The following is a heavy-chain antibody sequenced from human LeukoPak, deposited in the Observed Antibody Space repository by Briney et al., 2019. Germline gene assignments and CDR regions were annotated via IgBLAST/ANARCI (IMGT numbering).Heavy chain of an antibody. D-gene: IGHD4-17*01. Sequence: GGSLRLSCAASGFTFSTYAMSWVRQAPGKGLEWVSSIGGGGATIYYADTVKGRFTVSRDNSKNTLYLQMNSLRAEDTAVYYCAKVSGDGYYFDYWGQGTLVTVSS. CDR1: GFTFSTYA. V-gene: IGHV3-23*01. J-gene: IGHJ4*02. CDR2: IGGGGATI. CDR3: AKVSGDGYYFDY.